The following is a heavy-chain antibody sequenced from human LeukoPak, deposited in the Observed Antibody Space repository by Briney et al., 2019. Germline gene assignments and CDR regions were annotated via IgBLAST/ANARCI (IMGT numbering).Heavy chain of an antibody. CDR1: GGSISSYY. Sequence: TSGTLSLTCTVSGGSISSYYWNWIRQPPGKGLEWIGYIYYSGSTNYNPSLKSRVTISVDTSKNQFSLKLSSVTAADTAVYYCARDGGSGAYNFWGQGTLVTVSS. V-gene: IGHV4-59*01. D-gene: IGHD5-24*01. J-gene: IGHJ4*02. CDR2: IYYSGST. CDR3: ARDGGSGAYNF.